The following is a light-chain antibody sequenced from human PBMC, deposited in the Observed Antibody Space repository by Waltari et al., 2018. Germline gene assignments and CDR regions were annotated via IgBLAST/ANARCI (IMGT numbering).Light chain of an antibody. V-gene: IGKV1-39*01. Sequence: DVQMTQSPSSLSASVGDRVTITCRASQTISRFLNWYQQKPGKAPKALIYAASSLQGGVPSRFSGGGSGKDFTLTISSLQPEDFATYYCQQSFSTPQTFGLGTKVEIK. CDR1: QTISRF. J-gene: IGKJ1*01. CDR3: QQSFSTPQT. CDR2: AAS.